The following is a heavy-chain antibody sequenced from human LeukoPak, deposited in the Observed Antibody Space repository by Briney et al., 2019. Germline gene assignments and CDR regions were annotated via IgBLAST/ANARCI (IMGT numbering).Heavy chain of an antibody. J-gene: IGHJ4*02. CDR2: IYYSGST. CDR3: ARGVSHLNYDYIWGSYRYTGGLDY. V-gene: IGHV4-39*07. CDR1: GGSITSSSYY. Sequence: PSETLSLTCTVSGGSITSSSYYWGWIRQPPGKWLEWIGSIYYSGSTNYNPSLKSRVTISVDTSKNQFSLKLSSVTAADTAVYYCARGVSHLNYDYIWGSYRYTGGLDYWGQGTLVTVSS. D-gene: IGHD3-16*02.